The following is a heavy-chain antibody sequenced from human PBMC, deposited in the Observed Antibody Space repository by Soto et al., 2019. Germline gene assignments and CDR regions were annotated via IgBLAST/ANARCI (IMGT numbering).Heavy chain of an antibody. CDR3: AREGFRCRHCSGGSHNPGYWFDP. D-gene: IGHD2-15*01. CDR2: IIPIFGTA. V-gene: IGHV1-69*13. J-gene: IGHJ5*02. Sequence: SVKVSCKASGGTFSSYAISWVRQAPGQGLEWMGGIIPIFGTANYAQKFQGRVTITADESTSTAYMELSSLRSEDTAVYYCAREGFRCRHCSGGSHNPGYWFDPWGQGTRVRFSS. CDR1: GGTFSSYA.